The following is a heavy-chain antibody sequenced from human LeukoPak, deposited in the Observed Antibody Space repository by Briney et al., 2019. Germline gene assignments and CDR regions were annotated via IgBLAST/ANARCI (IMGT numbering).Heavy chain of an antibody. J-gene: IGHJ5*02. V-gene: IGHV4-31*03. Sequence: SQTLSLTCTVSGGSISSGGYYWSWIRQHPGKGLEWIGCIYYSGSTYYNPSLKSRVTISVDTSKNQFSLKLSSVTAADTAVYYCARRYPAVSTGGNWFDPWGQGTLVTVSS. CDR1: GGSISSGGYY. D-gene: IGHD2-2*01. CDR3: ARRYPAVSTGGNWFDP. CDR2: IYYSGST.